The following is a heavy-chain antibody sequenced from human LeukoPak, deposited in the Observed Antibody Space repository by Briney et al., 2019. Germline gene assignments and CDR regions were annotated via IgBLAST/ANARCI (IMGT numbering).Heavy chain of an antibody. Sequence: GGSLRLSCAASGFTFDDYAMHWVRQAPGKGLEWVSGISWNSGSIGYADSVKGRFTISRDNSKNTLYLQMNSLRAEDTAVYYCAKEYDILTGYYAFDIWGQGTMVTVSS. CDR1: GFTFDDYA. J-gene: IGHJ3*02. CDR3: AKEYDILTGYYAFDI. D-gene: IGHD3-9*01. V-gene: IGHV3-9*01. CDR2: ISWNSGSI.